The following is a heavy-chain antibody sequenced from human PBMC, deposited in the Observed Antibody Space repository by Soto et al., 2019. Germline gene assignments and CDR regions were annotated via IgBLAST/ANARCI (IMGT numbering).Heavy chain of an antibody. Sequence: SCVSKKKRNGLAWVSAISGSGGSTYYADSVKGRFTISRDNSKNTLYLQMNSLRAEDTAVYYCAKPTLSGDYDILTSYSYYYGMDVLVQGTTVTV. J-gene: IGHJ6*02. V-gene: IGHV3-23*01. D-gene: IGHD3-9*01. CDR3: AKPTLSGDYDILTSYSYYYGMDV. CDR2: ISGSGGST.